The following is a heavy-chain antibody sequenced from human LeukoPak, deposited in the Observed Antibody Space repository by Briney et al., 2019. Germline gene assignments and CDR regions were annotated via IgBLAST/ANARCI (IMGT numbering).Heavy chain of an antibody. CDR3: ARDAQRGFDYSNSLRY. J-gene: IGHJ4*02. V-gene: IGHV3-33*01. D-gene: IGHD4-11*01. CDR2: IRSDGTNQ. Sequence: GGSLRLSCAASGFIFSHYGMHRVRQAPGKGLEWVAVIRSDGTNQYYGDSVKGRFTISRDDSQKTVFLEMNSLTTEDTAMYYCARDAQRGFDYSNSLRYWGQGTLVTVSS. CDR1: GFIFSHYG.